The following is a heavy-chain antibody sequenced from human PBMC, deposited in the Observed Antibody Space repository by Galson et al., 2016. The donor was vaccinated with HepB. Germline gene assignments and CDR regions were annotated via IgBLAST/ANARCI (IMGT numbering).Heavy chain of an antibody. J-gene: IGHJ1*01. D-gene: IGHD2-15*01. CDR3: AKDERCSGGSCYFGV. CDR1: GFTFSSYA. Sequence: SLRLSCAASGFTFSSYAMSWVRQAPGKGLEWVSGISAGGVNTNYADSVRGRFTISRDNSKNTLYLQMNSLRAEDTAVYYCAKDERCSGGSCYFGVWGQGTLVTVSS. CDR2: ISAGGVNT. V-gene: IGHV3-23*01.